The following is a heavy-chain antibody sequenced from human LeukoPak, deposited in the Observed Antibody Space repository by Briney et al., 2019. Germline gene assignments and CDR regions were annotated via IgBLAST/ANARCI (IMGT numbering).Heavy chain of an antibody. D-gene: IGHD3-22*01. Sequence: GESLKICCKGSGYTFTDYRIAWVRQMPGKGLEWMGIIYPGDSDTSYSPSFQDQITISADKSISTAYLQWSSLKASDTAMYYCARQASYYDSSGYLIVAFDIWGQGTMVTVSS. J-gene: IGHJ3*02. CDR2: IYPGDSDT. CDR1: GYTFTDYR. V-gene: IGHV5-51*01. CDR3: ARQASYYDSSGYLIVAFDI.